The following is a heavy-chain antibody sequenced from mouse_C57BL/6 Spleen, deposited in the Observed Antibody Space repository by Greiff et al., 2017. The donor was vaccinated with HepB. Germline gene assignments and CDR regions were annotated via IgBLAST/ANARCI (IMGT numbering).Heavy chain of an antibody. J-gene: IGHJ3*01. V-gene: IGHV5-6*01. CDR3: ARQGPLYDYGSRFAY. CDR1: GFTFSSYG. CDR2: ISSGGSYT. D-gene: IGHD1-1*01. Sequence: EVQLVESGGDLVKPGGSLKLSCAASGFTFSSYGMSWVRQTPDKRLEWVATISSGGSYTYYPDSVKGRFTISRDNAKNTLYLQMSSLKSEDTAMYYCARQGPLYDYGSRFAYWGQGTLVTVSA.